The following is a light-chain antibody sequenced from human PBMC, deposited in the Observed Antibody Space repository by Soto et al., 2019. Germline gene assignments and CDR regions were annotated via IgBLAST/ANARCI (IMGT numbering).Light chain of an antibody. CDR3: QQRSNWPT. V-gene: IGKV3-11*01. Sequence: EIVLTQSPCTLSLSPGERATLSCRASQSVSSYLAWYQQKPGQAPRLLIYDASNRATGIPARLSGSGSGTDFTLTISSLEPEDFAVYYCQQRSNWPTFGQGTKVDIK. CDR1: QSVSSY. J-gene: IGKJ1*01. CDR2: DAS.